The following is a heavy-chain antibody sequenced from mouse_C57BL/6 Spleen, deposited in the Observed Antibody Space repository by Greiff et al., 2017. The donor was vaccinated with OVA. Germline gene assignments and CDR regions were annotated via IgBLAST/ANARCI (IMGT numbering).Heavy chain of an antibody. CDR3: ATTRSYGFDY. Sequence: VQLQQPGTELVKPGASVKLSCKASGYTFTSYWMHWVKQRPGHGLEWIGNINPSNGGTNYNEKLKSKATLTVDKSSSTAYMQLSSLTSEDSAVYYGATTRSYGFDYWGQGTTRTVSS. CDR2: INPSNGGT. V-gene: IGHV1-53*01. J-gene: IGHJ2*01. D-gene: IGHD1-1*01. CDR1: GYTFTSYW.